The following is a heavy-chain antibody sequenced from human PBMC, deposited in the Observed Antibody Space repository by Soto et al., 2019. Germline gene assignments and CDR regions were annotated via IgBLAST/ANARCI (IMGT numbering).Heavy chain of an antibody. Sequence: DVQLVESGGGLIQPGESLRLSCAAFGLTISGKKYVAWLRQAPGKGLEWVSGLYDVDGSFYADSVRGRFTTSSDSSKTTVYLQMNDLRPDDTAVYYCATWHEREPAYDVWGQGTTVTVSS. D-gene: IGHD1-1*01. J-gene: IGHJ3*01. CDR1: GLTISGKKY. CDR2: LYDVDGS. V-gene: IGHV3-53*01. CDR3: ATWHEREPAYDV.